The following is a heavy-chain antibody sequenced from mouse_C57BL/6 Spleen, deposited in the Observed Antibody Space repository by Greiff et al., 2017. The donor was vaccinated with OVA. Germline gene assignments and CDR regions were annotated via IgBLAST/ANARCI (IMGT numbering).Heavy chain of an antibody. CDR2: IYPGNSDT. D-gene: IGHD2-5*01. V-gene: IGHV1-5*01. Sequence: VQLQQSGTVLARPGASVKMSCKTSGYTFTSYWMHWVKQRPGQGLEWIGAIYPGNSDTSYNQKFKGKATLTAVTSASTAYMELSSLTNEDSAVYYCTRTLYSNWYFDVWGTGTTVTVSS. CDR1: GYTFTSYW. J-gene: IGHJ1*03. CDR3: TRTLYSNWYFDV.